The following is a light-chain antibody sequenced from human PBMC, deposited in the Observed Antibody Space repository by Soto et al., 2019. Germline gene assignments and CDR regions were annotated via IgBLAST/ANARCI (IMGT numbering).Light chain of an antibody. Sequence: EIVLTQSPATLSLSPGERATLSCRASQSVSSYLAWYQQKPGQAPRLLIYDASNRATGIPARFSGSGSGTDFTLTISSLETEDFGVYYCQQRSNWLFTFGPGTKVDIK. J-gene: IGKJ3*01. CDR2: DAS. CDR1: QSVSSY. CDR3: QQRSNWLFT. V-gene: IGKV3-11*01.